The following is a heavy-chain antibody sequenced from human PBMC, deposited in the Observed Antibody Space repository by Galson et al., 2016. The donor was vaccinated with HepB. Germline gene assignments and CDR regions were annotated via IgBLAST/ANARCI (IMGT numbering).Heavy chain of an antibody. CDR3: ARDLVSGSWSPNWFDP. CDR1: GDSVSSNSVA. CDR2: TYYRSKWYN. V-gene: IGHV6-1*01. D-gene: IGHD6-13*01. J-gene: IGHJ5*02. Sequence: CAISGDSVSSNSVAWNWIRQSPSRGLEWLGRTYYRSKWYNDYALSVKRRIIINPDTSKNQFSLHLKSVTPEDTAVYYCARDLVSGSWSPNWFDPWGQGVLVTVSS.